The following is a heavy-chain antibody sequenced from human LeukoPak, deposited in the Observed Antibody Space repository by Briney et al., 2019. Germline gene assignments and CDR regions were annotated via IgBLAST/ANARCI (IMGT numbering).Heavy chain of an antibody. D-gene: IGHD3-22*01. V-gene: IGHV3-33*01. CDR1: GFTFNNYG. CDR3: ARAPFAGYYDSSAYPDY. Sequence: GGSLRLSCAASGFTFNNYGMHWVRQAPGKGLEWVALIWYDGSNKYYADSAKGRFTISRDNSKNTLYLQMNSLRAEDTAVYYCARAPFAGYYDSSAYPDYWGQGTLVTVSS. J-gene: IGHJ4*02. CDR2: IWYDGSNK.